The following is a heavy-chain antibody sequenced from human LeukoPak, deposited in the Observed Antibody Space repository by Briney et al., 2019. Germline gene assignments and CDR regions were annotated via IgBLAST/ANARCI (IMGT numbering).Heavy chain of an antibody. CDR1: GGSISSYY. CDR3: ARVEYGYYYYMDV. J-gene: IGHJ6*03. V-gene: IGHV4-59*01. Sequence: KPSETLSLPCTVSGGSISSYYWSWIRQPPGKGLEWFGYIYCSGSTNYNPSLKRRVTISVDTSKNQFSLKLSSVTAADTAVYYCARVEYGYYYYMDVWGKGTTVTVSS. D-gene: IGHD2/OR15-2a*01. CDR2: IYCSGST.